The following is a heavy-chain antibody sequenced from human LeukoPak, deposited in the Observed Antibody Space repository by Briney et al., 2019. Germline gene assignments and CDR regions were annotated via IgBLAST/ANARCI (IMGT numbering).Heavy chain of an antibody. J-gene: IGHJ6*03. CDR2: INHSGST. D-gene: IGHD2-15*01. V-gene: IGHV4-34*01. Sequence: SETLSLTCAVYGGSFSGYYWSWIRQPPGKGLEWIGEINHSGSTNYNPSLKSRVTISVDTSKNQFSLKLSSVTAADTAVYYCARVFADIVVVVAATSYYYYMDVWGKGTTVTVS. CDR3: ARVFADIVVVVAATSYYYYMDV. CDR1: GGSFSGYY.